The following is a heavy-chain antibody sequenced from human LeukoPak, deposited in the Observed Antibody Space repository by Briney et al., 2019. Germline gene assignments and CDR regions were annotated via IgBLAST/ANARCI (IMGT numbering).Heavy chain of an antibody. D-gene: IGHD1-26*01. V-gene: IGHV3-21*01. Sequence: GGSLRLSCAASGFIFSSYSMNWVRQAPGKGLEWVSSISSSSSYIYYADSVKGRFTISRDNAKNSLYLQMNSLRAEDTAVYYCARDRIVGATTSGYWGQGTLATVSS. CDR1: GFIFSSYS. CDR3: ARDRIVGATTSGY. CDR2: ISSSSSYI. J-gene: IGHJ4*02.